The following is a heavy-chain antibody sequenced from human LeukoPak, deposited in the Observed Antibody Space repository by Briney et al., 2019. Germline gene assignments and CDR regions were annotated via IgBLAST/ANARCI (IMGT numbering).Heavy chain of an antibody. CDR2: IYPGGNT. Sequence: KPSETLTLRCSVSFFSIDTGYYWGWIRQTPGKGLEWIGNIYPGGNTYYNPSLKSRVRISVDTSRNQFSLSLASVTAADTAVYYCARSISSMRYGFDPWGQGTLVSVSS. V-gene: IGHV4-38-2*01. CDR3: ARSISSMRYGFDP. J-gene: IGHJ5*02. D-gene: IGHD3-3*02. CDR1: FFSIDTGYY.